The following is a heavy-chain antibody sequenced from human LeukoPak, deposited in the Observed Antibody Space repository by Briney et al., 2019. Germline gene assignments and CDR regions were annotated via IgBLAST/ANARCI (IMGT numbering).Heavy chain of an antibody. J-gene: IGHJ1*01. CDR3: ARPAAYCGGDCSGQYFQH. CDR1: GFSFRIYS. V-gene: IGHV5-51*01. Sequence: GGSLRLSCAASGFSFRIYSMNWVRQAPGKGLEWMGIIYPGDSDTRYSPSFQGLVTISADKSISTAYLQWSSLKASDTAMYYCARPAAYCGGDCSGQYFQHWGQGTLVTVSS. D-gene: IGHD2-21*01. CDR2: IYPGDSDT.